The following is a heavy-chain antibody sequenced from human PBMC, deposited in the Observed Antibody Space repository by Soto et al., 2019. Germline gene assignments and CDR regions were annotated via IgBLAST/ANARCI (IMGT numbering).Heavy chain of an antibody. CDR3: ARAPIDRSGYYETPPVSWFDP. CDR2: IIPIFGTA. CDR1: EGTFSSYA. Sequence: QVQLVQSGAEVKKPGSSVKVSCKASEGTFSSYAISWVRQAPGQGLEWMGGIIPIFGTANYAQKFQGRVTITADESTSTAYMELSSLRSEDTAVYYCARAPIDRSGYYETPPVSWFDPWGQGTLVTVSS. J-gene: IGHJ5*02. D-gene: IGHD3-22*01. V-gene: IGHV1-69*01.